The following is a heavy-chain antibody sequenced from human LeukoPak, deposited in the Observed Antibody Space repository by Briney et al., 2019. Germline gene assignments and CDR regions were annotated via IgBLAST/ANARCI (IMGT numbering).Heavy chain of an antibody. J-gene: IGHJ4*02. CDR3: ARERRYDYVWGSYEYYFDY. Sequence: VASVKVSCKASGYTFTSYDINWVRQATGQGLEWMGWMNPNSGNTGYAQKFQGRVTMTTDTSTSTAYMELRSLRSDDTAVYYCARERRYDYVWGSYEYYFDYWGQGTLVTVSS. V-gene: IGHV1-8*01. D-gene: IGHD3-16*01. CDR1: GYTFTSYD. CDR2: MNPNSGNT.